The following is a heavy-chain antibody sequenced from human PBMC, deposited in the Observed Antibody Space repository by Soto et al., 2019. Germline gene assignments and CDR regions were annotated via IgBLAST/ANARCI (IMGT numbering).Heavy chain of an antibody. V-gene: IGHV3-30-3*01. J-gene: IGHJ4*02. CDR1: GFTFSSYA. CDR3: ARDQLAAAGTSPLDY. CDR2: ISYDGSNK. Sequence: GGSLRLSCAASGFTFSSYAMHWVRQAPGKGLEWVAVISYDGSNKYYADSVKGRFTISRDNSKNTLYLQMNSLRAEDTAVYYCARDQLAAAGTSPLDYWGQGTLVTVSS. D-gene: IGHD6-13*01.